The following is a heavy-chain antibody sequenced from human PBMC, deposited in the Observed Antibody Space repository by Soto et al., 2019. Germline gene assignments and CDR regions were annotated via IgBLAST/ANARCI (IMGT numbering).Heavy chain of an antibody. V-gene: IGHV4-4*07. D-gene: IGHD2-2*01. CDR3: SRVGCSNSKCYTRGMDV. J-gene: IGHJ6*02. Sequence: SETLSLTCTVSGGSISGYYWSWVRQPAGKGLEWVGHIYSDGTTNYSPSLKSRVTMSLDTSKDQFSLHLNSVTAADTAVYYCSRVGCSNSKCYTRGMDVWGQGTTVTVSS. CDR2: IYSDGTT. CDR1: GGSISGYY.